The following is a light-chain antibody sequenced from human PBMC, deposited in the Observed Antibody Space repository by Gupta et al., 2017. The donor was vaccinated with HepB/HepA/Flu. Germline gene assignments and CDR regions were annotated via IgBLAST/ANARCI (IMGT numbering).Light chain of an antibody. CDR2: LEGSGNY. CDR1: SGHSSYI. V-gene: IGLV4-60*03. CDR3: ETWDSSSQV. J-gene: IGLJ3*02. Sequence: QPVPTHPSSASPSLVSSVKLTCTLSSGHSSYIIACHQQQPGKAPRYMMKLEGSGNYNKGSGVPDRFSGSSSGADRYLTVSKPHSEDEAYCYCETWDSSSQVFGGGTKLTVL.